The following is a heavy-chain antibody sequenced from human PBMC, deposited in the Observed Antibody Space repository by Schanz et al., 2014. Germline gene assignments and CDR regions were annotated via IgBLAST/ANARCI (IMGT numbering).Heavy chain of an antibody. CDR1: GGSFSGYF. J-gene: IGHJ3*02. CDR3: ATNMVQGTISDAFDI. CDR2: INHSGNN. Sequence: QVQLQQWGAGLLKPSETLSLTCDVYGGSFSGYFWSWIRQPPGKGLEWIGEINHSGNNYYNPSLKSRVNISVDTSKNQFSLKLTSVTAADTAVYYCATNMVQGTISDAFDIWGQGTMVTYSS. V-gene: IGHV4-34*02. D-gene: IGHD3-10*01.